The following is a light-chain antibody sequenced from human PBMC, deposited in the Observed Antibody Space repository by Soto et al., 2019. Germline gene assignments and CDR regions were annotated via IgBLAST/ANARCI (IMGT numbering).Light chain of an antibody. CDR1: QSVSGW. J-gene: IGKJ4*01. CDR2: QAS. Sequence: DIQMTQSPSTLSASVGDRVAISCRASQSVSGWLAWYQQKPGKVPKLLIYQASTLEDGVPSRFSGSGSGTEFTLTISRLEPEDFAVYFCQHYGSSLTFGGGTRVEI. V-gene: IGKV1-5*03. CDR3: QHYGSSLT.